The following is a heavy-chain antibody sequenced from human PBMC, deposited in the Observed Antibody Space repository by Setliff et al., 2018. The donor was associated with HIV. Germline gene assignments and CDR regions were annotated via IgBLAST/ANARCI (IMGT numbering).Heavy chain of an antibody. D-gene: IGHD3-22*01. CDR3: ARDVGGPYYYDSSGPPYYYYGMDV. CDR1: GFSFSSSS. Sequence: GGSLRLSCEASGFSFSSSSMNWFRQAPGKGLEWVAAISYRVDYISYADSVKGRFTISRDNSKNTLYLQMNSLRAEDTAVYYCARDVGGPYYYDSSGPPYYYYGMDVWGQGTTVTVSS. J-gene: IGHJ6*02. CDR2: ISYRVDYI. V-gene: IGHV3-21*01.